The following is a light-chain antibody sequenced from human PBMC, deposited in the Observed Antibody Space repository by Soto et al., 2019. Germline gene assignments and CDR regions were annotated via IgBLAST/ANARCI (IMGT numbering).Light chain of an antibody. V-gene: IGKV3-20*01. J-gene: IGKJ2*01. CDR2: GAS. CDR1: QSVSSSSY. CDR3: RQYGSSPSYT. Sequence: EIVLTQSPGTLSLSPGERATLCCRASQSVSSSSYLAWYQQKPGQAPRLLIYGASSRATGIPDRFSGSGSATDFTLTISRLEPEDFAVYYCRQYGSSPSYTFGQGTKLEIK.